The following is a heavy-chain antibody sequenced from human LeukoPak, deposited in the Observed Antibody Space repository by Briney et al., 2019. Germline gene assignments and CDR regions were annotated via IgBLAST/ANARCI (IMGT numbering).Heavy chain of an antibody. D-gene: IGHD2-8*01. J-gene: IGHJ6*03. CDR3: ARVPPLPSSIVLMPYYYYYYVDV. CDR2: IIPIFGTA. CDR1: GGTFSSYA. Sequence: SVKVSCKASGGTFSSYAISWVRQAPGQGLEWMGGIIPIFGTANYAQKFQGRVTITADESTSTAYMELSSLRSEDTAVYYCARVPPLPSSIVLMPYYYYYYVDVWGKGTTVTVSS. V-gene: IGHV1-69*13.